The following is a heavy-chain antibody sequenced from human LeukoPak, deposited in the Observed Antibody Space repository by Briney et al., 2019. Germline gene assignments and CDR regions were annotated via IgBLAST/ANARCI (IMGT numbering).Heavy chain of an antibody. Sequence: GGSLRLSCAASGFTFGDYVMHWVRHTPAKGLEWVPLISWDGGSTSYADSVKGRFTISRDNSKNSLYLQMNTLRPEDTALYYCAKDRDYYFEYWGQGTPVTVSS. CDR3: AKDRDYYFEY. J-gene: IGHJ4*02. CDR2: ISWDGGST. D-gene: IGHD3/OR15-3a*01. V-gene: IGHV3-43D*04. CDR1: GFTFGDYV.